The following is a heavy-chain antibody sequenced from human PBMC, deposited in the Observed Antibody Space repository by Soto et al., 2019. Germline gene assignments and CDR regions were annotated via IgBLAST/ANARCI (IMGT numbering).Heavy chain of an antibody. CDR2: ISYDGSNK. V-gene: IGHV3-30*03. CDR3: AGGSGWDYYYYYGMDV. Sequence: WGSLILSCASSGFTFSIYGMHWVRQAPGKGLEWVAVISYDGSNKYYADSVKGRFTISRDNSKNTLYLQMNSLRAEDTAVYYCAGGSGWDYYYYYGMDVWGQGTTVTVSS. CDR1: GFTFSIYG. D-gene: IGHD6-19*01. J-gene: IGHJ6*01.